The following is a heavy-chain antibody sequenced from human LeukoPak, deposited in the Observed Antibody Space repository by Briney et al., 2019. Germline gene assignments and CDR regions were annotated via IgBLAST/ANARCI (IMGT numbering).Heavy chain of an antibody. D-gene: IGHD3-10*01. J-gene: IGHJ4*02. V-gene: IGHV3-7*01. CDR3: ASRGELSWFGAVRY. CDR1: GFTFSSYW. CDR2: INQDGSQW. Sequence: GGSLRLSCAASGFTFSSYWMSWVRQVPGKGLEWVAHINQDGSQWNYVGSVRGRFTISRDNAKRSLYLQMNGLRAEDTAVYYCASRGELSWFGAVRYWGQGILVTVSS.